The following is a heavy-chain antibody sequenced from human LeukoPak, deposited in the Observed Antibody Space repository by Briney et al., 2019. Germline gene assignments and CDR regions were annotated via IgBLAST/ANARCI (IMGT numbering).Heavy chain of an antibody. CDR1: GYTFTSYG. CDR2: ISAYNGNT. D-gene: IGHD2-2*01. Sequence: GASVKVSCKASGYTFTSYGISWVRQAPGQGLEWMGWISAYNGNTNYAQKLQGRVTMTTDTSTSTAYMELRSLRSDDTAVYYCARDSRVYCSSTSCFDAFDIWGQGTMVTVSS. V-gene: IGHV1-18*01. CDR3: ARDSRVYCSSTSCFDAFDI. J-gene: IGHJ3*02.